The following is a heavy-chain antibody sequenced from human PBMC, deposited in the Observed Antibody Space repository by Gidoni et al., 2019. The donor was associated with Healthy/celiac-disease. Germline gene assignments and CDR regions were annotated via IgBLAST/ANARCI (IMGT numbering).Heavy chain of an antibody. CDR3: ARETHYYGSGSYYGY. V-gene: IGHV4-39*07. CDR1: GGSISSSSYY. CDR2: IYYSGST. J-gene: IGHJ4*02. D-gene: IGHD3-10*01. Sequence: QLQLPESCPGLVKPSETLSLPCTVSGGSISSSSYYWGWIRQPPGKGLEWIGSIYYSGSTYYNPSLKSRVTRSVDTSKNQFSLKLSSVTAADTAVYYCARETHYYGSGSYYGYWGQGTLVTVSS.